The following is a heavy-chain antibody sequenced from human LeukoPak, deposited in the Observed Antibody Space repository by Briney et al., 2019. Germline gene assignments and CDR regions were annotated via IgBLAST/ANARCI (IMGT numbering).Heavy chain of an antibody. J-gene: IGHJ4*02. Sequence: GGSLRLSCAGSGFKFDGYSLNWVRQAPGKGLEWVSYISTSTTTIYYANSVRGRFTISRDNVKNSLYLQMDSLRAEDSAVYYCAGTYGSGSYHLDNWGQGTLVTVSS. CDR2: ISTSTTTI. CDR1: GFKFDGYS. D-gene: IGHD3-10*01. CDR3: AGTYGSGSYHLDN. V-gene: IGHV3-48*01.